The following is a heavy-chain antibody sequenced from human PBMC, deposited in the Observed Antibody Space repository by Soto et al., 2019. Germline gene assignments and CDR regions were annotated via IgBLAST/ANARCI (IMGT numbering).Heavy chain of an antibody. D-gene: IGHD3-9*01. CDR1: GYSFTIYC. V-gene: IGHV5-10-1*01. J-gene: IGHJ4*01. CDR2: IDPSDSYT. Sequence: PGESLKISCNGSGYSFTIYCISLVLQMPGKGLEWMGRIDPSDSYTNYSPSFQGHVTISADKSINTAYLQWSYLKASDSAMYFCARQSDYNILTGYWYYFDYWGHGSLVTVS. CDR3: ARQSDYNILTGYWYYFDY.